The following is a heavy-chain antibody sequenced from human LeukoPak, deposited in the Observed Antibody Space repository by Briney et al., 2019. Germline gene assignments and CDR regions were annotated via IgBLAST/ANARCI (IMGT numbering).Heavy chain of an antibody. V-gene: IGHV4-39*01. CDR3: ARLGYCSGGSCYSVSVYYFDY. Sequence: PSETLSLTCTVSGGSISSGGYYWSWIRQHPGKGLEWIGSIYYSGSTYYNPSLKSRVTISVDTSKNQFSLKLSSVTAADTAVYYCARLGYCSGGSCYSVSVYYFDYWGQGTLVTVSS. CDR2: IYYSGST. D-gene: IGHD2-15*01. CDR1: GGSISSGGYY. J-gene: IGHJ4*02.